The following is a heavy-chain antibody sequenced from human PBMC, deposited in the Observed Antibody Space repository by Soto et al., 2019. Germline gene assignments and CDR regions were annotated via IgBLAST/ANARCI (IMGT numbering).Heavy chain of an antibody. CDR3: ATMGTPATGLYYFDY. V-gene: IGHV4-30-4*01. CDR2: ISYGGST. J-gene: IGHJ4*02. Sequence: PAETLSLTCTVSGCSISSGNYYWSWIRQPPGKGLEWIGFISYGGSTYYSASLKSRFTISVDTSKNQFSLNLSFVTAADTAVYYCATMGTPATGLYYFDYWGQGTLVTV. D-gene: IGHD1-7*01. CDR1: GCSISSGNYY.